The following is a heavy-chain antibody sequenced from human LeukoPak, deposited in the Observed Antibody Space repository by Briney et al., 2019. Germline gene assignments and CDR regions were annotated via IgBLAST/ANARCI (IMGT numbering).Heavy chain of an antibody. CDR1: GESFIGYY. J-gene: IGHJ4*02. V-gene: IGHV4-34*01. CDR3: ASSTETAYCGGDCYSADY. CDR2: INHSGST. Sequence: SETLSLTCAIYGESFIGYYWSWIRQPPGKGLEWIGEINHSGSTNYNPSLKSRVNISVDTSKNQFSLTLSSVTAADTAVYYCASSTETAYCGGDCYSADYWGQGTLVTVSS. D-gene: IGHD2-21*02.